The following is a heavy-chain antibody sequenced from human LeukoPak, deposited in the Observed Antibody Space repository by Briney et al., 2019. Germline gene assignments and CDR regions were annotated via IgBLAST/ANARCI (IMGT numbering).Heavy chain of an antibody. CDR1: GFTFSSYS. CDR3: ARDPSSGWHNGAFDI. J-gene: IGHJ3*02. Sequence: GGSLRLSCAASGFTFSSYSMNWVRQAPGKGLEWVSSISSSSSYIYYADSVKGRFTISRDNAKNSLYLQMNSLRAEDTAVHYCARDPSSGWHNGAFDIWGQGTMVTVSS. CDR2: ISSSSSYI. D-gene: IGHD6-19*01. V-gene: IGHV3-21*01.